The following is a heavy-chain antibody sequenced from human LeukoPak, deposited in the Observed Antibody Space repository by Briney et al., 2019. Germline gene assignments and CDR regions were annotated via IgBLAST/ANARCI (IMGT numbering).Heavy chain of an antibody. CDR3: ASLNRSFDY. D-gene: IGHD3-9*01. V-gene: IGHV1-2*02. CDR1: GYTFTVYY. CDR2: INPNSGGT. J-gene: IGHJ4*02. Sequence: GASVTVSFTASGYTFTVYYMHWVRQAPGQGREWMGWINPNSGGTNYAQKFQGRVTMTRDTSISTAYMELSRLRSDATAVYYCASLNRSFDYWGQGTLVTVSS.